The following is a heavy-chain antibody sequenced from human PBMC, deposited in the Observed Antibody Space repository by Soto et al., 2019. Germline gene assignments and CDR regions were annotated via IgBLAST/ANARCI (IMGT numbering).Heavy chain of an antibody. D-gene: IGHD3-10*01. CDR1: GFTFSSYS. J-gene: IGHJ4*02. CDR2: ISSSSSTI. V-gene: IGHV3-48*01. CDR3: ARVRYYYGSGSYHY. Sequence: GGSLSLSCAASGFTFSSYSMNWVRQAPGKGLEWVSYISSSSSTIYYADSVKGRFTISRDNAKNSLYLQMNSLRAEDTAVYYCARVRYYYGSGSYHYWGQGTLVTVSS.